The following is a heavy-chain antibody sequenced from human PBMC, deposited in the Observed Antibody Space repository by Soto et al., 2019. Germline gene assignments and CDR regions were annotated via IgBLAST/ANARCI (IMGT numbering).Heavy chain of an antibody. CDR2: ISTDGSDT. Sequence: GGSLRLSCAASGFTFSNFGMHWVRQAPGKGLEWVAVISTDGSDTYYSDSVKGRFTVSRDNSKKTLYLQMSRLRAEDTAVYYCANCPTLYAPTYNWFDPWGQGTLVTVSS. D-gene: IGHD2-2*01. CDR3: ANCPTLYAPTYNWFDP. V-gene: IGHV3-30*18. CDR1: GFTFSNFG. J-gene: IGHJ5*02.